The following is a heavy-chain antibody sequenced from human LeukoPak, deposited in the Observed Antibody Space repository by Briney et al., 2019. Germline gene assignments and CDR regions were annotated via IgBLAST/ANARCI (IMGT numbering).Heavy chain of an antibody. D-gene: IGHD1-26*01. CDR2: MNQDGSEK. CDR1: GLAFGSYW. CDR3: VKDSPPRYSGSPPAY. V-gene: IGHV3-7*03. Sequence: GGSLRLSCAASGLAFGSYWMNWVRQAPGKGLEWVANMNQDGSEKNYVDSVKGRFTISRDNTKNSLFLQMNSLRADDTAVYYCVKDSPPRYSGSPPAYWGQGTLVTVSS. J-gene: IGHJ4*02.